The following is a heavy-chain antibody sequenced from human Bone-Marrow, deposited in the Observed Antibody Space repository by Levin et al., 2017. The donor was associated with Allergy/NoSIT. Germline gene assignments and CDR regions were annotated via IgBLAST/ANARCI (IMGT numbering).Heavy chain of an antibody. Sequence: PGGSLRLSCAVYGGSFSGYYWTWIRQSPEKGLEWIGEISHTGVANYKSSLETRLTISEDTSQKQSSLRLTFVTAADTAVYYCARGPYWGGPEYWGQGSLVIVSS. CDR1: GGSFSGYY. CDR3: ARGPYWGGPEY. J-gene: IGHJ4*02. CDR2: ISHTGVA. V-gene: IGHV4-34*01. D-gene: IGHD3-16*01.